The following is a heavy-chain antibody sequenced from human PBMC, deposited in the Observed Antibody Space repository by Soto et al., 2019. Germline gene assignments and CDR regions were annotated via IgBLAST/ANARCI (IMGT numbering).Heavy chain of an antibody. CDR3: AKDNGGAWSVPRGGSYAYYGMDV. Sequence: PGGSLRLSCAASGFTFGDHAMHWVRQVPGRGLEWVSGISWDSGTIDYGDSVKGRFTISRDNAKNSLYLQMNSLRPEDTAFYFCAKDNGGAWSVPRGGSYAYYGMDVWGQGTTVTVSS. V-gene: IGHV3-9*01. CDR2: ISWDSGTI. CDR1: GFTFGDHA. D-gene: IGHD3-3*01. J-gene: IGHJ6*02.